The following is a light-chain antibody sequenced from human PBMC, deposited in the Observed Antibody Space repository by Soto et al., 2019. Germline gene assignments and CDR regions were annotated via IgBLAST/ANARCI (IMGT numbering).Light chain of an antibody. J-gene: IGKJ1*01. V-gene: IGKV1-39*01. CDR1: HTIDIY. CDR3: QQSYSSVRT. CDR2: SAS. Sequence: DIQMTQSPSSLSASVGDRVTITCRSSHTIDIYLNWYQQKPGKAPKLLIHSASTVHSGVPSRFSGSGSGTDFTLTINSPQPEDFGTYYCQQSYSSVRTFGQGTKVEL.